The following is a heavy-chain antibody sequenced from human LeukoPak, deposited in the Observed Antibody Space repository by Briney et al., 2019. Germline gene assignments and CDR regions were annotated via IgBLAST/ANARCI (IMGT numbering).Heavy chain of an antibody. CDR2: IYYDGSKK. V-gene: IGHV3-30*04. CDR3: ATWRGSGSYGGYFDY. J-gene: IGHJ4*02. Sequence: PGGSLRLSCAASGFIFSQYTLHWVRQAPGKGLEWVAIIYYDGSKKNYADSVRGRFTISRDNSKNTLYLQMNSLRVEDTAVYYCATWRGSGSYGGYFDYWGQGTPVTVSS. CDR1: GFIFSQYT. D-gene: IGHD3-10*01.